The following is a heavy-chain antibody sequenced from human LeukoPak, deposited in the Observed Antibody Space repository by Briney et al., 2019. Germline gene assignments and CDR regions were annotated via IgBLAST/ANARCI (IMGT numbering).Heavy chain of an antibody. CDR1: GFTFNNAW. D-gene: IGHD6-19*01. Sequence: GGSRRLSGASSGFTFNNAWMSWVGQAPGKGLDWVGRFKSKTDGGATNYPAPGKGRFTISRDDLKNTLDPQMNSLKTENTAVYYCTRNTWLAVAPRDAFDIWGKGTMVTVSS. J-gene: IGHJ3*02. CDR3: TRNTWLAVAPRDAFDI. CDR2: FKSKTDGGAT. V-gene: IGHV3-15*01.